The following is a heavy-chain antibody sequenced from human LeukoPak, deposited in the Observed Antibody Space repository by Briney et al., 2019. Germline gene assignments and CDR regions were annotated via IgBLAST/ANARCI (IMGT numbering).Heavy chain of an antibody. Sequence: PGGSLRLSCAASGFTFSSYAMSWVRQAPGKGLEWVSAISGSGGSTYYADSVKGRFTISRDNSKNTPYLQMNSLRAEDTAVYYCAKDAHYSNYVDYFDYWGQGTLITVSS. J-gene: IGHJ4*02. D-gene: IGHD4-11*01. CDR2: ISGSGGST. CDR3: AKDAHYSNYVDYFDY. V-gene: IGHV3-23*01. CDR1: GFTFSSYA.